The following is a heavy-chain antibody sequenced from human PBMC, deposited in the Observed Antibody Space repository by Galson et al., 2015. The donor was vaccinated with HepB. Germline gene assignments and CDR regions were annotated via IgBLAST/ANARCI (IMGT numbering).Heavy chain of an antibody. CDR2: IYRADNT. D-gene: IGHD3-22*01. V-gene: IGHV3-66*01. J-gene: IGHJ4*02. CDR3: ARTGKGHDSSGYLDY. Sequence: SLRLSCAASGFSVSDNYMSWVRQAPGKGLEWVSVIYRADNTYYADSVKGRFTISRDNSKNTLYLQMNSLRAEDTAVYYCARTGKGHDSSGYLDYWGQGTLVTVSS. CDR1: GFSVSDNY.